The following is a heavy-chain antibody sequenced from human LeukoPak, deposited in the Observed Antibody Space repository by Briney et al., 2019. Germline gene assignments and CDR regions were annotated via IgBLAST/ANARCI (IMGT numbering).Heavy chain of an antibody. CDR2: IDQSGNT. V-gene: IGHV4-34*01. Sequence: SETLSLTCAVYGGSLSGYNWNWIRQPPGKGLEWIGEIDQSGNTYYNPSLKSRVTISVDTSKNQFSLKLSSVTAADTAVYYCAREKAYYYYYYMDVWGKGTTVTVS. CDR3: AREKAYYYYYYMDV. CDR1: GGSLSGYN. J-gene: IGHJ6*03.